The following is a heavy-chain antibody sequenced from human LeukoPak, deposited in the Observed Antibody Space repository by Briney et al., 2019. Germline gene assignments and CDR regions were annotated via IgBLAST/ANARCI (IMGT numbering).Heavy chain of an antibody. CDR3: AKDACGSEGF. D-gene: IGHD2-21*01. Sequence: TGGSLRLSCAASGFTFSTYAMSWVRQAPGKGLEWVSAVSSGASSTYYADSVRGRFTISRDNPKNTLYLQMNSLSADDTAVYYCAKDACGSEGFWGQGTLVTVSS. V-gene: IGHV3-23*01. CDR1: GFTFSTYA. J-gene: IGHJ4*02. CDR2: VSSGASST.